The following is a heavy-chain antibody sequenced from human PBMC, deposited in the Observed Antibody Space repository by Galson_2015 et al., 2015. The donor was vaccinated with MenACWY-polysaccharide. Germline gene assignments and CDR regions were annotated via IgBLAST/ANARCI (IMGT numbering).Heavy chain of an antibody. D-gene: IGHD2-2*01. V-gene: IGHV3-43*02. CDR2: ISGDGRTT. CDR1: GFTFDSDSG. Sequence: SLRLSCAASGFTFDSDSGMHWVRQVPGKSLEWISLISGDGRTTFYADSVRGRFTVSRDNRKNSLYLQMRSLRTDDTAFYYCVMDMGLIPMSIFDYWGRGTLVTVSS. J-gene: IGHJ4*01. CDR3: VMDMGLIPMSIFDY.